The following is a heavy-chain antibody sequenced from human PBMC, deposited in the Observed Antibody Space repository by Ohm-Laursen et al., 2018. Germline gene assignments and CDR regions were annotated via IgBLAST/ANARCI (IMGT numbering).Heavy chain of an antibody. J-gene: IGHJ4*02. CDR3: ARDSRSGVS. CDR1: GGSISSYY. CDR2: IYYSGST. V-gene: IGHV4-59*12. Sequence: GTLSLTCAVSGGSISSYYWSWIRQPPGKGLEWIGYIYYSGSTNYNPSLKSRVTISVDTSKNQFSLKLSSVTAADAAVYYCARDSRSGVSWGQGTLVTVSS. D-gene: IGHD1-26*01.